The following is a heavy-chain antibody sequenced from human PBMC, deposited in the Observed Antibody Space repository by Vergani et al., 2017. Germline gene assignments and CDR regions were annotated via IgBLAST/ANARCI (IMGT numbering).Heavy chain of an antibody. J-gene: IGHJ6*03. CDR1: GFTFTNYG. D-gene: IGHD3-9*01. Sequence: QVQLVDSGGGVVQPGRSLRLTCAASGFTFTNYGMHWVRQAPGKGLEWVAVIWSDGRNKYYADSVKGRFTISRDNYKNMLYLQMNSLRAEDTAVYYCARNLDRRVFYYYMDVWAKGTTVTVSS. CDR3: ARNLDRRVFYYYMDV. V-gene: IGHV3-33*01. CDR2: IWSDGRNK.